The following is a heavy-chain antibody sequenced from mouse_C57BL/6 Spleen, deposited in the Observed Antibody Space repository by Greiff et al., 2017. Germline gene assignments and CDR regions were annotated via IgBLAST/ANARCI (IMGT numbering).Heavy chain of an antibody. Sequence: EVNVVESGGGLVKPGGSLKLSCAASGFTFSSYTMSWVRQTPEKRLEWVATISGGGGNTYYPDSVKGRFTISRDNTKNTLYLQMSSLRSEDTALYYCARLTTVVATEGYFDYWGQGTTLTVSS. V-gene: IGHV5-9*01. J-gene: IGHJ2*01. CDR2: ISGGGGNT. CDR1: GFTFSSYT. CDR3: ARLTTVVATEGYFDY. D-gene: IGHD1-1*01.